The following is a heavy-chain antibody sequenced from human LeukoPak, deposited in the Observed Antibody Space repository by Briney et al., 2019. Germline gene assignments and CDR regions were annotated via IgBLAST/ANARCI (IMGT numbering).Heavy chain of an antibody. V-gene: IGHV3-64D*06. Sequence: GGSLRLSCSASAFTFSSYAMHWVRQAPGKGLEYVSAISSNGGSTYYADSVKGRFTISRDNSKNTLHLQMSSLRAEDTAVYYCVKTGRTTRSPTYYFDYWGQGTLVTVSS. CDR3: VKTGRTTRSPTYYFDY. CDR2: ISSNGGST. D-gene: IGHD1-1*01. CDR1: AFTFSSYA. J-gene: IGHJ4*02.